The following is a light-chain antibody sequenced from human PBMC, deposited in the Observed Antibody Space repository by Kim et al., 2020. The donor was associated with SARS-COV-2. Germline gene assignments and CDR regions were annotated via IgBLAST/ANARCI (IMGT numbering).Light chain of an antibody. CDR3: QAWDSSRVV. V-gene: IGLV3-1*01. CDR2: QDS. Sequence: SYELTQPPSVSVSPGQTASIACSGDKLGDKYACWYQQKPGQSPELVIYQDSKRPSGIPERFSGSNSGNTATLTISGTQAMDEADYYCQAWDSSRVVFGGG. CDR1: KLGDKY. J-gene: IGLJ2*01.